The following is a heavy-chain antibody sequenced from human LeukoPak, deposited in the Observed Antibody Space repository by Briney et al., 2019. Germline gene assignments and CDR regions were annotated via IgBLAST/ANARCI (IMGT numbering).Heavy chain of an antibody. J-gene: IGHJ4*02. Sequence: PGGSLRLSCAASGFTFSSYWMSWVRQAPGKGLEWVANIKQDGSEKYYVDSVKGRFTNSRDNAKNSLYLQMNSLRAEDTAVYYCARDQDGVYYYDSSGYYDYWGQGTLVTVSS. CDR2: IKQDGSEK. D-gene: IGHD3-22*01. V-gene: IGHV3-7*01. CDR3: ARDQDGVYYYDSSGYYDY. CDR1: GFTFSSYW.